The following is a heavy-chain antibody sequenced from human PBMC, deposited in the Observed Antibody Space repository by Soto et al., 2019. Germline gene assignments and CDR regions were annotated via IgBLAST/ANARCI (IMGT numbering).Heavy chain of an antibody. D-gene: IGHD2-15*01. CDR2: ISYNGGNR. CDR3: ARGDREDTAVVIGVRPGEYGVDF. J-gene: IGHJ6*02. CDR1: GFTFSNYA. V-gene: IGHV3-30*04. Sequence: QVQLVESGGGVVQPGRSLRLSCAASGFTFSNYAMPWVRQAPGKGLECVAVISYNGGNRFYRDYVKGRFTISRDNSKNTVQLQIDSLRYEDAAVYYCARGDREDTAVVIGVRPGEYGVDFWGQGTTVTVSS.